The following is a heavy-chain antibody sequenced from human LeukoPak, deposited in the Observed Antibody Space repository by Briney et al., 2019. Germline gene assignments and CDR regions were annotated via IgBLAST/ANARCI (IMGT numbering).Heavy chain of an antibody. V-gene: IGHV1-69*02. Sequence: ASVKVSCKASGGTFISYTISWVRQAPGQGLEWMGRIIPILGIANYAQKFQGRVTITADKSTSTAYMELSSLRSEDTAVYYCARQRLTGTYYFDYWGQGTLVTVSS. J-gene: IGHJ4*02. D-gene: IGHD1-7*01. CDR1: GGTFISYT. CDR2: IIPILGIA. CDR3: ARQRLTGTYYFDY.